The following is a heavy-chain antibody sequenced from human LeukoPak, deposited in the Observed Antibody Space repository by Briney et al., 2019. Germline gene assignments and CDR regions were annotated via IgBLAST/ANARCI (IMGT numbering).Heavy chain of an antibody. V-gene: IGHV4-59*12. J-gene: IGHJ4*02. CDR1: GGSISSYY. Sequence: SETLSLTCTVSGGSISSYYWSWIRQPPGKGLEWIGSIYYSGSTYYNPSLRSRVTISADTSKNQFSLKLSSVTAADPAVYYCARISLWGTLGYWGQGTLVTVSS. D-gene: IGHD3-16*01. CDR2: IYYSGST. CDR3: ARISLWGTLGY.